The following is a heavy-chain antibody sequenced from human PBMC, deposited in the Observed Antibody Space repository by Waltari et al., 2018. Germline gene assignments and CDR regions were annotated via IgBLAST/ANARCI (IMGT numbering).Heavy chain of an antibody. CDR3: ATPSGVAATRYYGMDV. CDR2: INPNSGGT. V-gene: IGHV1-2*02. J-gene: IGHJ6*02. Sequence: QVQLVQSGAEVKKPGASVKVSCKASGYTFTGYYMHWVRQAPGQGLEWMGWINPNSGGTNYAQKFQGRVTMTEDTSTDTAYMELSSLRSEDTAVYYCATPSGVAATRYYGMDVWGQGTTVTVSS. CDR1: GYTFTGYY. D-gene: IGHD2-15*01.